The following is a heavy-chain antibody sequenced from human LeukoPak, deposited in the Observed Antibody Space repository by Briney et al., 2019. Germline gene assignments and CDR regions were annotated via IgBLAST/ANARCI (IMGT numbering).Heavy chain of an antibody. CDR1: GFTFSSYW. V-gene: IGHV3-7*01. J-gene: IGHJ6*03. CDR3: AKDRCSNGIGCYYYYMEV. D-gene: IGHD2-8*01. Sequence: GSLRLSCAASGFTFSSYWMSWVRQAPGKGLEWVASIKQDGSEKYYVDSVKGRFTISRDNAKNSLYLQMNSLRAEDTAVYYCAKDRCSNGIGCYYYYMEVWGKGTTVTISS. CDR2: IKQDGSEK.